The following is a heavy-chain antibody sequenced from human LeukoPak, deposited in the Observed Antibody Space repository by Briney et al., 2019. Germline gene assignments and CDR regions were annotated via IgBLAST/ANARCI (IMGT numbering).Heavy chain of an antibody. D-gene: IGHD3-3*01. J-gene: IGHJ3*02. CDR2: INHSGST. Sequence: SETLSLTCAVYGGSSSGYYWSWIRQPPGKGLEWIGEINHSGSTNYNPSLKSRVTISVDTSKNQFSLKLSSVTAADTAVYYCARGSSITIFGVVIIRHAFDIWGQGTMVTVSS. CDR1: GGSSSGYY. CDR3: ARGSSITIFGVVIIRHAFDI. V-gene: IGHV4-34*01.